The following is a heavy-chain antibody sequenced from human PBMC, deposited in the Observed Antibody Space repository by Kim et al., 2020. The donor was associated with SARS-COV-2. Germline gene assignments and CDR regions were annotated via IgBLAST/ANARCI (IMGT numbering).Heavy chain of an antibody. CDR2: IKQDGSEK. J-gene: IGHJ4*02. CDR1: GFTFSSYW. V-gene: IGHV3-7*04. D-gene: IGHD3-3*01. Sequence: GGSLRLSCAASGFTFSSYWMSWVRQAPGKGLEWVANIKQDGSEKYYVDSVKGRFTISRDNAKNSLYLQMNSLRAEDTAVYYCARAHSYYDFWSGYGRFDYWGQGTLVTVSS. CDR3: ARAHSYYDFWSGYGRFDY.